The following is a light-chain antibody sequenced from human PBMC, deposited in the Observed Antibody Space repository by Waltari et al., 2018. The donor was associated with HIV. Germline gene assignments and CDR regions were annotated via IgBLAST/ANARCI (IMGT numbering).Light chain of an antibody. CDR2: RDK. Sequence: SYELTQPPSASVSPGQTARISCSGDALPTQYVFWYQQRPGQAPVKVIDRDKERPSGIPDRLSGSSAGTTVTLTISGVQAEDEADYYCQSADSTGTYWVFGGGTKLTVL. CDR3: QSADSTGTYWV. CDR1: ALPTQY. V-gene: IGLV3-25*03. J-gene: IGLJ3*02.